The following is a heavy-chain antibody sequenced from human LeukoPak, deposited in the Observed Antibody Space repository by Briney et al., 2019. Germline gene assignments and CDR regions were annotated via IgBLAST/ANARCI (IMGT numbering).Heavy chain of an antibody. CDR3: ATDRGAYDSGTSFYDY. CDR2: ISSSSSTI. CDR1: GFTFSSYS. J-gene: IGHJ4*02. D-gene: IGHD3-10*01. Sequence: PGGSLRLSCAASGFTFSSYSMNWVRQAPGKGLEWVSYISSSSSTIYYADSVKGRFTISRDNAKNSLYLQMNSLRVEDTAVYYCATDRGAYDSGTSFYDYWGQGSLVTVSA. V-gene: IGHV3-48*01.